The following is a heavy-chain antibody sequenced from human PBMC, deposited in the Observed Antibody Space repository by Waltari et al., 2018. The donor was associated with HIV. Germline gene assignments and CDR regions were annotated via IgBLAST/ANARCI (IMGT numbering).Heavy chain of an antibody. D-gene: IGHD2-21*02. J-gene: IGHJ4*02. CDR2: MNANSGDT. CDR3: ARGGHVWGRGRSNDCQPY. CDR1: GYTFTSSD. V-gene: IGHV1-8*01. Sequence: QVQLVQSGAEVNKPRDSVKVPCQDSGYTFTSSDIHWVRQATGQGIEWMGWMNANSGDTGSTPKFKGRVMMARDISVSTAYMGLTGMTSADTAVYYCARGGHVWGRGRSNDCQPYWGQGTLVTVSS.